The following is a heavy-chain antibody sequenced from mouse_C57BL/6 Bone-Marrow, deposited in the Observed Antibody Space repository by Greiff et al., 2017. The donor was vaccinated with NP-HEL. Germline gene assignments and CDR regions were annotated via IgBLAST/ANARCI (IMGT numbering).Heavy chain of an antibody. V-gene: IGHV1-55*01. J-gene: IGHJ4*01. CDR3: ARPSTGYYYAMDY. CDR1: GYTFTSYW. Sequence: QVQLKQPGAELVKPGASVKMSCKASGYTFTSYWITWVKQRPGQGLEWIGDIYPGSGSTNYNEKFKSKATLTVDTSSSTAYMQLSSLTSEDSAVYYCARPSTGYYYAMDYWGQGTSVTVSS. CDR2: IYPGSGST. D-gene: IGHD4-1*02.